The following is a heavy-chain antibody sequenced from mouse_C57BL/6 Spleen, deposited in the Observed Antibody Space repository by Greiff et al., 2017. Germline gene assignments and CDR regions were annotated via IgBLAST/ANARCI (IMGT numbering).Heavy chain of an antibody. Sequence: VHVKQSGPELVKPGASVKIPCKASGYTFTDYNMDWVKQSHGKSLEWIGDINPNNGGTIYNQKFKGKATLTVDKSSSTAYMELRSLTSEDTAVYYCAREDGYYGYWGQGTLVTVSA. CDR1: GYTFTDYN. CDR3: AREDGYYGY. J-gene: IGHJ3*01. D-gene: IGHD2-3*01. V-gene: IGHV1-18*01. CDR2: INPNNGGT.